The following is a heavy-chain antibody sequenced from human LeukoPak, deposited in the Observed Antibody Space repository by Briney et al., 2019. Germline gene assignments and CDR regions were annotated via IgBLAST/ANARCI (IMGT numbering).Heavy chain of an antibody. Sequence: PGGSLRLSCAASGFTYSSYAMNWVRQAPGKGLEWVSAISGSGGSTYYADSVKGRFTISRDNSKNTLYLQMNSLRAEDTAVYYCAKDSGYPSGYFDYWGQGTLVTVSS. J-gene: IGHJ4*02. V-gene: IGHV3-23*01. D-gene: IGHD3-22*01. CDR1: GFTYSSYA. CDR3: AKDSGYPSGYFDY. CDR2: ISGSGGST.